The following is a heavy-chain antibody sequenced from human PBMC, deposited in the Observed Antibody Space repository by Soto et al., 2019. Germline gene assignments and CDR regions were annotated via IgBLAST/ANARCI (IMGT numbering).Heavy chain of an antibody. CDR2: ISYDGSNK. Sequence: PGGSLRLSCAASRFTFSSYALHWVRQAPGKGLEWVAIISYDGSNKYQADSVKGRFTISRDNSMNTLYLQMNSLRPEDTAVYYCARDVYNGYGLDFWGQGT. D-gene: IGHD5-12*01. CDR1: RFTFSSYA. J-gene: IGHJ4*02. V-gene: IGHV3-30-3*01. CDR3: ARDVYNGYGLDF.